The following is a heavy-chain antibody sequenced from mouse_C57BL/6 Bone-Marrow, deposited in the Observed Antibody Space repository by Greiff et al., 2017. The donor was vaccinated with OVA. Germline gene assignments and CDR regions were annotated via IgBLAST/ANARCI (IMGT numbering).Heavy chain of an antibody. D-gene: IGHD1-1*01. CDR3: ARIYYGSSYGYFDV. J-gene: IGHJ1*03. Sequence: QVQLKESGAELVRPGASVKMSCKASGYTFTSYNMHWVKQTPRQGLEWIGAIYPGNGDTSYNQKFKGKATLTVDKSSSTAYMQLSSLTSEDSAVYFCARIYYGSSYGYFDVWGTGTTVTVSS. CDR1: GYTFTSYN. CDR2: IYPGNGDT. V-gene: IGHV1-12*01.